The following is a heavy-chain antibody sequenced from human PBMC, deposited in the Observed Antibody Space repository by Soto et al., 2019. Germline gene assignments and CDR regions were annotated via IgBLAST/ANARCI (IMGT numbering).Heavy chain of an antibody. D-gene: IGHD3-22*01. V-gene: IGHV1-69*13. CDR3: ARDLSKGGSGYYSVPNWFDP. J-gene: IGHJ5*02. CDR2: IIPIFGTA. Sequence: GASVKVSCKASGGTFSSYAISWVRQAPGQGLEWMGGIIPIFGTANYAQKFQGRVTITADESTSTAYMELSSLRSEDTAVCYCARDLSKGGSGYYSVPNWFDPWGQGTLVTVSS. CDR1: GGTFSSYA.